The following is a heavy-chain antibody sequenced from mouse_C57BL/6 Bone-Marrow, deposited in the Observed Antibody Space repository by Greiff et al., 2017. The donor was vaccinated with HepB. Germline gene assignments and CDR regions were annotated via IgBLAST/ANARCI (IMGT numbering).Heavy chain of an antibody. J-gene: IGHJ2*01. CDR3: ARGIYYYGSSCYFDY. CDR2: IDPSDSYT. V-gene: IGHV1-59*01. D-gene: IGHD1-1*01. Sequence: VQLQQPWAELVRPGTSVKLSCKASGYTFTSYWMHWVKQRPGQGLEWIGVIDPSDSYTNYNQKFKGKATLTVDTSSSTAYMQLSSLTSEDSAVYYCARGIYYYGSSCYFDYWGQGTTLTVSS. CDR1: GYTFTSYW.